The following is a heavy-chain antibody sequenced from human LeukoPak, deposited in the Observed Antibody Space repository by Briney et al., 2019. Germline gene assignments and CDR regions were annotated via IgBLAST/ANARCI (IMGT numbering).Heavy chain of an antibody. CDR2: INHSGST. D-gene: IGHD6-19*01. Sequence: SETLSLTCAVYGGSFSGYYWSWIRQPPGKGLEWIGEINHSGSTNYNPSLKSRVTISVDTSKNQFSLKLSSVTAADTAVYYCARHIAKGGGWYDTTYYYYYMDVWGKGTTVTVSS. V-gene: IGHV4-34*01. CDR1: GGSFSGYY. J-gene: IGHJ6*03. CDR3: ARHIAKGGGWYDTTYYYYYMDV.